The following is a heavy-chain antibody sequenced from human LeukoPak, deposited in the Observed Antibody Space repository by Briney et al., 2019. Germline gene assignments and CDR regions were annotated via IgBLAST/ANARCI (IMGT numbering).Heavy chain of an antibody. J-gene: IGHJ4*02. CDR3: ARDLGGEGGY. CDR1: GFTFSNYE. CDR2: ITASGTV. D-gene: IGHD4-17*01. Sequence: GGSLRLSCAASGFTFSNYEMHWVRQAPGKGLEWVSYITASGTVFYADSVKGRLTISRDNVKNSLSLQMNSLRGEDAAIYYCARDLGGEGGYWGRGTLVTVSS. V-gene: IGHV3-48*03.